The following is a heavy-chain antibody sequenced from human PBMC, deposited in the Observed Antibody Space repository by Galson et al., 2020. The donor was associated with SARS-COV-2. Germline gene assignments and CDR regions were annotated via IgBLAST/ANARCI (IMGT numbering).Heavy chain of an antibody. V-gene: IGHV3-23*01. CDR2: TSGSGGHT. Sequence: GESLSLSCVPSGFTFSTSAISWVRHAPGKGLEWVSHTSGSGGHTLYADSVRGPFSISRDNSRNTLYLQTSSLRAEDPAVYYCAILTWHTDTGTYFDSWGQGTLVTVSS. D-gene: IGHD5-18*01. CDR1: GFTFSTSA. J-gene: IGHJ4*02. CDR3: AILTWHTDTGTYFDS.